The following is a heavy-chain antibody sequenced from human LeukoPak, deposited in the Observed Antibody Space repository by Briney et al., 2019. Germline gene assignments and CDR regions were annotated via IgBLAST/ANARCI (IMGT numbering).Heavy chain of an antibody. Sequence: SETLSLTCTVSGGSVSSYYWTWIRQPPGKGLEWIGYIYYSGSTNYNPSLKSRVTISVDTSENQLSLKLSSVTAADTALYYCARAHTSSWYMDYWGQGTLVTVSS. D-gene: IGHD6-13*01. J-gene: IGHJ4*02. CDR1: GGSVSSYY. CDR2: IYYSGST. V-gene: IGHV4-59*02. CDR3: ARAHTSSWYMDY.